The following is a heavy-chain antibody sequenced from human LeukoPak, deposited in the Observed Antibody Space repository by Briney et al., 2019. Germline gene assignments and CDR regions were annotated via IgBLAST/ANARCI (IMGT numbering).Heavy chain of an antibody. CDR1: GGSINYDY. D-gene: IGHD2-21*02. J-gene: IGHJ4*02. CDR2: IHYSGAT. CDR3: ATLRGASTAVFDS. Sequence: SETLSLTCTVSGGSINYDYWSWIRQSPGKRLEWIGYIHYSGATNCNPSLNSRVTISVDTSKNQFSLKLSSVTAADTALYYCATLRGASTAVFDSWGQGTLVTVSS. V-gene: IGHV4-59*08.